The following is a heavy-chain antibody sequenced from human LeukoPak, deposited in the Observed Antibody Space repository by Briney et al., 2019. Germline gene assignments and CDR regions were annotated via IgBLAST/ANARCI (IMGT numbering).Heavy chain of an antibody. D-gene: IGHD3-3*02. V-gene: IGHV3-53*01. CDR3: ARVGDHFHWNLDL. Sequence: GGSLRLSCAASGFTTSTYYMNWVRQAPGKGLEWVSIIYSGGTTYYADSVKGRFTISRDTSKNTLSLQMSSLRAEDTAVYFCARVGDHFHWNLDLWGRGTLVTVSS. CDR1: GFTTSTYY. J-gene: IGHJ2*01. CDR2: IYSGGTT.